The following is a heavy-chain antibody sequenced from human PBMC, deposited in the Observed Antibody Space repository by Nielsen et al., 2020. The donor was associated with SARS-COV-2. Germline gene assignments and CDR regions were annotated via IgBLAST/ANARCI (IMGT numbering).Heavy chain of an antibody. CDR2: ISGSGGST. D-gene: IGHD4-23*01. V-gene: IGHV3-23*01. J-gene: IGHJ4*02. Sequence: SLKLYCAASGLPLSSYAMSWVRQAPGKGLEWVSAISGSGGSTYYADSVKGRFTISRDNSKNTLYLQMNSLRAEDTAVYYCAKGIDYGGNGYFDYWGQGTLVTVSS. CDR1: GLPLSSYA. CDR3: AKGIDYGGNGYFDY.